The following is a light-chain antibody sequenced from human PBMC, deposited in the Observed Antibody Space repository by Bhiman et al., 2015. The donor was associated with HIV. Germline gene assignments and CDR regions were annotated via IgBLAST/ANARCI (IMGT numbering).Light chain of an antibody. V-gene: IGLV3-19*01. CDR3: NSRDSSGNHPSV. J-gene: IGLJ3*02. CDR1: SLRSYY. Sequence: SSELTQDPAVSVALGQTVRITCQGDSLRSYYASWYQQKPGQAPVLVIFAKNNRPSGIPDRFSGSSSGNTASLTITGAQAEDEADYYCNSRDSSGNHPSVFGGGTKLTVL. CDR2: AKN.